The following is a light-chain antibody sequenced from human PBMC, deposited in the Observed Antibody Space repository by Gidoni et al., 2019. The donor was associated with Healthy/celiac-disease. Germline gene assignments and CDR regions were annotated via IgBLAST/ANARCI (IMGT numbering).Light chain of an antibody. J-gene: IGKJ2*01. CDR3: QQYNNWHPYT. Sequence: EIVMTQSPATLYVSPGERATLSGRASQSVSSNLAWYQQKPGQAPRLLIYGASTRATGIPARFSGSGSGTEFTLTIGSLQSEDFAVYYCQQYNNWHPYTFGQGTKLEIK. CDR1: QSVSSN. CDR2: GAS. V-gene: IGKV3-15*01.